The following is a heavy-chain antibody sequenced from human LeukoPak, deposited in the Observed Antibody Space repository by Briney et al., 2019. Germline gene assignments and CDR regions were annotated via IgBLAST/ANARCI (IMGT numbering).Heavy chain of an antibody. J-gene: IGHJ4*02. Sequence: PEGSLRLSCAASGFTFSSYAMSWVRQAPGKGLEWVSAISGSGGSTYYADSVKGRFTISRDNSKNTLYLQMNSLRAEDTAVYYCAKDPTYYYDSTGGLLYWGQGTLVTVSS. CDR2: ISGSGGST. CDR3: AKDPTYYYDSTGGLLY. CDR1: GFTFSSYA. D-gene: IGHD3-22*01. V-gene: IGHV3-23*01.